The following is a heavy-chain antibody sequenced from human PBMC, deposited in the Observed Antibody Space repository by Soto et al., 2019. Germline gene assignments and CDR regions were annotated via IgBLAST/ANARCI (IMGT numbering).Heavy chain of an antibody. D-gene: IGHD3-16*01. CDR3: VKYTVTEDLGES. V-gene: IGHV3-23*01. Sequence: EVQLLESGGYVVRPGGSLRLSCAASGFTFISDAMGWVRQAPGKGLEWVACVSRAGTYTFYADSVRGRFSISRDNSRDTVDLYMNALRGDDTAVYFCVKYTVTEDLGESWGQGTLVSVSS. J-gene: IGHJ5*02. CDR2: VSRAGTYT. CDR1: GFTFISDA.